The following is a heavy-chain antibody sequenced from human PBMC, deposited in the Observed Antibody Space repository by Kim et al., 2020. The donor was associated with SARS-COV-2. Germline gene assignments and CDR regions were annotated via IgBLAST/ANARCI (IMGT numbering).Heavy chain of an antibody. D-gene: IGHD6-13*01. V-gene: IGHV1-69*13. CDR2: IIPIFGTA. Sequence: SVKVSCKASGGTFSSYAISWVRQAPGQGLEWMGGIIPIFGTANYAQKFQGRVTITADESTSTAYMELSSLRSEDTAVYYCARVLRYSSSWNYYYYMGVWGKGTTVTVSS. CDR3: ARVLRYSSSWNYYYYMGV. J-gene: IGHJ6*03. CDR1: GGTFSSYA.